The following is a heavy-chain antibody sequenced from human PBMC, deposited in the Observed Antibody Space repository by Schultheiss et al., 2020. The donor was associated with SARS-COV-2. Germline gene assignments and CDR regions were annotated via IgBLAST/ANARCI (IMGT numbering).Heavy chain of an antibody. D-gene: IGHD4-23*01. Sequence: SQTLSLTCTVSGGSISSGGYYWSWIRQHPGKGLEWIGYIYYSGSTYYNPSLKSRVTISVDKSKNQFSLKLSSVTAADTAVYYCARDYGGNSRRFGGLDYWGQGTLVTVSS. CDR3: ARDYGGNSRRFGGLDY. V-gene: IGHV4-31*03. CDR1: GGSISSGGYY. CDR2: IYYSGST. J-gene: IGHJ4*02.